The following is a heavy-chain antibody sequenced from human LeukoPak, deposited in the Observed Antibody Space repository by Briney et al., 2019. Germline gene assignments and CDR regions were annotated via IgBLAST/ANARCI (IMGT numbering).Heavy chain of an antibody. CDR3: ARLYSSSFPLY. CDR2: IYYSGST. J-gene: IGHJ4*02. Sequence: PSETLSLTCTVSGGSISSYYWSWLRQPPGKGLEWIGYIYYSGSTNYNPSLKSRVTISADTSKNQFSLKLSSVTAADTAVYYCARLYSSSFPLYWGQGTLVTVSS. D-gene: IGHD6-6*01. V-gene: IGHV4-59*08. CDR1: GGSISSYY.